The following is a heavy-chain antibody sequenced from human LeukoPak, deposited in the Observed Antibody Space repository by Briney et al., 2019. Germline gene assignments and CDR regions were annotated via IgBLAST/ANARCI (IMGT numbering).Heavy chain of an antibody. CDR2: ISAYNGNT. CDR1: GYTFTSYG. V-gene: IGHV1-18*01. CDR3: ARDGSYYYYYYMDV. J-gene: IGHJ6*03. Sequence: EASVKVSCKASGYTFTSYGISWLRQAPGQGLEWMGWISAYNGNTNYAQKLQGRVTMTTDTSTSTAYMELRSLRSDDTAVYYCARDGSYYYYYYMDVWGKGTTVTVSS.